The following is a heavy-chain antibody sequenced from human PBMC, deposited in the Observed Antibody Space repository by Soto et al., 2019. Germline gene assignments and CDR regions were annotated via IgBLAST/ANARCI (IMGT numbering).Heavy chain of an antibody. D-gene: IGHD4-17*01. J-gene: IGHJ4*02. CDR2: IYYTGST. CDR3: TRVGGYYGDYPNFDY. Sequence: SETLSLTCTFSCSSISPFYWSWIRQPPGKGLEWIGYIYYTGSTKYNPSLKSRVTLSLGTSRNQLSLKLNPVTAADTAVYYCTRVGGYYGDYPNFDYWGPGTLVTVSS. V-gene: IGHV4-59*01. CDR1: CSSISPFY.